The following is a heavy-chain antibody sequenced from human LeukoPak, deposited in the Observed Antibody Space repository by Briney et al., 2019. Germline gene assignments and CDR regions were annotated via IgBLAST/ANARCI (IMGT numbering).Heavy chain of an antibody. CDR3: ARVRGEMATDY. D-gene: IGHD5-24*01. V-gene: IGHV4-59*01. CDR1: GGSISSYY. J-gene: IGHJ6*04. Sequence: PSETLSLTCTVSGGSISSYYWSWIRQPPGKGLEWIGYIYYSGSTNYNPSLKSRVTISVDTSKNQFSLKLSSVTAADAAVYYCARVRGEMATDYWGKGTTVTVSS. CDR2: IYYSGST.